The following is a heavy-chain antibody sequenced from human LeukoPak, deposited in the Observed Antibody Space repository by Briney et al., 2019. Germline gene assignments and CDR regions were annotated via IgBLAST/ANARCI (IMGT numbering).Heavy chain of an antibody. CDR3: ARDKGGYDSSGYIGSLLYYFDY. V-gene: IGHV1-2*02. CDR1: GYTFTGNY. CDR2: LNPNSGGT. J-gene: IGHJ4*02. Sequence: ASVKVSCKASGYTFTGNYMHWVRQAPGQGLDWMGWLNPNSGGTNYAQKFQGRVTMTRDTSISTAYMELSRLRSDDTAVYYCARDKGGYDSSGYIGSLLYYFDYWGQGTLVTVSS. D-gene: IGHD3-22*01.